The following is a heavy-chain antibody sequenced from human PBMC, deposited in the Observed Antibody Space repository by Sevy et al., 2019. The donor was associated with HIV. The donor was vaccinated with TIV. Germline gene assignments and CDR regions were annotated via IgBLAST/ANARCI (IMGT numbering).Heavy chain of an antibody. V-gene: IGHV4-34*01. CDR3: ARGQWEHPF. J-gene: IGHJ4*02. CDR1: GGSLSGYY. D-gene: IGHD1-26*01. Sequence: SETLSLTCAVYGGSLSGYYWSWIRQPPGKCREWIGEIMPSGITNYNPSLKSRVSISIDTSKTQFSLKVNSVTAADTAIYYCARGQWEHPFWGQGTQVTVSS. CDR2: IMPSGIT.